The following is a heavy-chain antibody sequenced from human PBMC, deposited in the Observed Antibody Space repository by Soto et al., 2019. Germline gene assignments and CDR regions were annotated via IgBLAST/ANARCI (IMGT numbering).Heavy chain of an antibody. CDR3: AREDSYGWSGESLDV. Sequence: QVQLQQWGAGLLKASETLSLTCAVVGDSLRGQSWNWIRQSPRKGLEWIGELDQSGGTNYNPSLKSRAIISDDTSKSQFSLTLTSVTAAETAVYYCAREDSYGWSGESLDVWGQGTTVTVSS. J-gene: IGHJ6*02. D-gene: IGHD6-19*01. CDR1: GDSLRGQS. V-gene: IGHV4-34*01. CDR2: LDQSGGT.